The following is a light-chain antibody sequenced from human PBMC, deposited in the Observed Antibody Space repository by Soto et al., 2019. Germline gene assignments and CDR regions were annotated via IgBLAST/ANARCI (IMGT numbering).Light chain of an antibody. Sequence: EIVMTQSPASLSVSPRETATLSCRASQSISRYLAWYQHKPGQAPRLLIHGASTRATGVPARFSGSGSGTEFTLTISSLQSEDSAIYCCHQYNDWPWTFGQGTKVEIK. V-gene: IGKV3-15*01. J-gene: IGKJ1*01. CDR3: HQYNDWPWT. CDR2: GAS. CDR1: QSISRY.